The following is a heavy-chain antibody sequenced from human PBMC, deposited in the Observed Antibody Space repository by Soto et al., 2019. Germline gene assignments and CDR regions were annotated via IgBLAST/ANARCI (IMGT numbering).Heavy chain of an antibody. Sequence: EVYLLESGGGLVQPGGSLRLSCAASGFTFSSYTMNWVRQAPGKGLEWVSAIRSSDGSTYYADSVKGRFTISRDNSRNTLYLQMSSLRVEDTAVYDCAKDAGAGGEDYWGQGTLVTVSS. CDR2: IRSSDGST. CDR1: GFTFSSYT. J-gene: IGHJ4*02. CDR3: AKDAGAGGEDY. D-gene: IGHD7-27*01. V-gene: IGHV3-23*01.